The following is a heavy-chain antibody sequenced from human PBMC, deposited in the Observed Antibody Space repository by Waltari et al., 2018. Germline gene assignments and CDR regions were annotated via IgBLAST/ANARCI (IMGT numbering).Heavy chain of an antibody. J-gene: IGHJ5*02. CDR2: IRYDGSNK. V-gene: IGHV3-30*02. CDR1: GFTFSSYG. Sequence: QVQLVESGGGVVQPGGSLRLSCAASGFTFSSYGMHWVRQAPGKGLEWVAFIRYDGSNKYYADSVKGRFTISRDNSKNTLYLQMNSRRAEDTAVYYCAKDNTAVGPANWFDPWGQGTLVTVSS. CDR3: AKDNTAVGPANWFDP. D-gene: IGHD5-18*01.